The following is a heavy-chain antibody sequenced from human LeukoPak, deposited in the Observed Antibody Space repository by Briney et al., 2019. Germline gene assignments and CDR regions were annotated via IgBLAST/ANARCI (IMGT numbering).Heavy chain of an antibody. D-gene: IGHD2-2*01. J-gene: IGHJ4*02. CDR3: ARRTRDCGSISCYHDY. CDR2: IYHTGST. V-gene: IGHV4-38-2*02. CDR1: GYSISSGYY. Sequence: SETLSLTCTVSGYSISSGYYWGGIRQPPGKGLDWIGSIYHTGSTYYIPSLKSRVTISVDTSKNQFSLKLNSVTAADTAVYYCARRTRDCGSISCYHDYWGQGTLVTVSS.